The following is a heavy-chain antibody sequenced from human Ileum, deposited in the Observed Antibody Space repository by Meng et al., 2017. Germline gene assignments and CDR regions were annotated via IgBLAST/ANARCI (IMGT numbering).Heavy chain of an antibody. CDR3: ARDGTTAGPGVWFDP. CDR1: YGSITSSCY. CDR2: SYYSGST. Sequence: QLHLKESRPGLVNPSEPLSLTCSVSYGSITSSCYCGWIRQPPGKGLEWIAISYYSGSTYYNPSLKSRVTISVDTTKNQFSLKVISVTAADTAVYYCARDGTTAGPGVWFDPWGQGTLVTVSS. J-gene: IGHJ5*02. V-gene: IGHV4-39*07. D-gene: IGHD1-14*01.